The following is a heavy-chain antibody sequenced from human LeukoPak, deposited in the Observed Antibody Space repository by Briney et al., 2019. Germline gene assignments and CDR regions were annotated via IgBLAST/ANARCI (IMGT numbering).Heavy chain of an antibody. D-gene: IGHD1-26*01. J-gene: IGHJ3*02. CDR3: ARDPWELRMGAFDI. CDR2: IYHSGST. Sequence: TSQTLSLTCTVSGGSISSGGYYWSWILQPPGKGLECIGYIYHSGSTYYNPSLKSRVTISVDRSKNQFSLKLRSVTVADTAVYYCARDPWELRMGAFDIWGQGTMVTVSS. V-gene: IGHV4-30-2*01. CDR1: GGSISSGGYY.